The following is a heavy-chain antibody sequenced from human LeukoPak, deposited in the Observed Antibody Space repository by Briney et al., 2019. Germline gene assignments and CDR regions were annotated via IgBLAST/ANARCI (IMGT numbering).Heavy chain of an antibody. V-gene: IGHV1-2*02. CDR2: INPNSGGT. CDR1: GYTFTGYY. J-gene: IGHJ4*02. Sequence: ASVKVSCKASGYTFTGYYMHWVRQAPGQGLEWMGWINPNSGGTSYAQKFRGRVTMTRDTSISTAYMELSRLRSDDTAVYYCARGRCSSRSCYLFDYWGQGTLVTVSS. CDR3: ARGRCSSRSCYLFDY. D-gene: IGHD2-2*01.